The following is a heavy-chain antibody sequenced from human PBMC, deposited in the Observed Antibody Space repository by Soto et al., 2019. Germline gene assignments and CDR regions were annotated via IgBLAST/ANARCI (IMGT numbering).Heavy chain of an antibody. Sequence: GGSLRLSCAASGFIFGNFWMSWVRQAPGKGLEWVSVISGSGGSSYYAASGKGRFTISRDNSKNTLFLQMNGLRAEDTAVYYCAKVTKRAAAGRYEYYKYGMDVWGQGTTVTVSS. CDR3: AKVTKRAAAGRYEYYKYGMDV. V-gene: IGHV3-23*01. CDR1: GFIFGNFW. CDR2: ISGSGGSS. J-gene: IGHJ6*02. D-gene: IGHD6-13*01.